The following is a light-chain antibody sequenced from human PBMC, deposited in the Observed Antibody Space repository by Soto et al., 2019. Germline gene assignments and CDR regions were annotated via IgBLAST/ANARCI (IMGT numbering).Light chain of an antibody. V-gene: IGKV3-15*01. CDR2: GAS. CDR3: QQYNKWPPIT. Sequence: EIVMTQSPATLSVSPGERATLSCRASQSVSNNYLAWYQQKPGQAPRLLIFGASTRATGIPARFSGSGSGTEFTLTISSLQSEDFAVYYCQQYNKWPPITFGQGTRLEIK. CDR1: QSVSNN. J-gene: IGKJ5*01.